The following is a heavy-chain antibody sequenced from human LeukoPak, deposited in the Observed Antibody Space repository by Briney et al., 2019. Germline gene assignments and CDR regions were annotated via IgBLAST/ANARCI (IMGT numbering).Heavy chain of an antibody. CDR1: GYSISSGFY. V-gene: IGHV4-38-2*02. D-gene: IGHD3-10*01. CDR2: MYHSGSS. Sequence: SETLSLTCTVSGYSISSGFYWGWIRQPPGKGLEWIGSMYHSGSSYYNPSLKSRVTISLVTSKNQFSLKLSSVTAADPAVYYCAKVTYGSGTYGAFDYWGQGTLVTVSS. J-gene: IGHJ4*02. CDR3: AKVTYGSGTYGAFDY.